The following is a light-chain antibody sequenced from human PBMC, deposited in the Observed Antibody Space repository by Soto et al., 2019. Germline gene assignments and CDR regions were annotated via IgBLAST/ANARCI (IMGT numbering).Light chain of an antibody. J-gene: IGKJ5*01. CDR1: QSISSY. Sequence: EIVLTQSPATLSLSPGERATPSCRASQSISSYLTWYQQKPGQAPRLLIFDASKRATGIPARFSGSGSGTDFTLTISSLEPEDCAVYYCQQRDNWPITFGQGTRLEIK. V-gene: IGKV3-11*01. CDR3: QQRDNWPIT. CDR2: DAS.